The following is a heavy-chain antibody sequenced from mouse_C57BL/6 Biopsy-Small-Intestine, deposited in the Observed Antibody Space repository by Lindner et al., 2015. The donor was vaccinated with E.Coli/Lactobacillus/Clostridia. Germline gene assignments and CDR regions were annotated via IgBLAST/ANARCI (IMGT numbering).Heavy chain of an antibody. CDR2: MNSNSGNT. D-gene: IGHD1-3*01. J-gene: IGHJ4*01. V-gene: IGHV1-84*02. CDR1: GHTFTNHD. CDR3: ARGSGSDGRDWFDP. Sequence: SVKVSCKASGHTFTNHDIGWVRQAPGQGLEWMGWMNSNSGNTGYAQQFQGRVTMTRDTSTSTAYMELNSLRSEDTAVYYCARGSGSDGRDWFDPWGQGTLVTVSS.